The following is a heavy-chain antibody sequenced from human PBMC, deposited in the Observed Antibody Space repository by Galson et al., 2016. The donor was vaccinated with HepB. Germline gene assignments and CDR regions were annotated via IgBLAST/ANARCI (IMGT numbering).Heavy chain of an antibody. D-gene: IGHD2-2*01. CDR1: GFTFRNYG. Sequence: SLRLSCAVSGFTFRNYGMTWVRQAPGRGLECVSSISMSGASTDYADSAKGRFTISRDNSKNTLYLQMNSLRVEDTAIYYCVQGSTAPAVWGKGTTVTVSS. J-gene: IGHJ6*04. CDR2: ISMSGAST. V-gene: IGHV3-23*01. CDR3: VQGSTAPAV.